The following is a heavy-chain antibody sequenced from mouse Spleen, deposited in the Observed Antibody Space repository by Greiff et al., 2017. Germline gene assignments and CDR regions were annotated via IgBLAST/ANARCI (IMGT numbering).Heavy chain of an antibody. D-gene: IGHD3-1*01. CDR1: GFTFSSYA. Sequence: EVQLVESGGGLVKLGGSLKLSCAASGFTFSSYAMSWVRQTPEKRLEWVATISSGGGNTYYPDSVKGRFTISRDNAKNTLYLQMSSLKSEDTAMYYCARHGANLYYFDYWGQGTTLTVSS. V-gene: IGHV5-9-3*01. J-gene: IGHJ2*01. CDR3: ARHGANLYYFDY. CDR2: ISSGGGNT.